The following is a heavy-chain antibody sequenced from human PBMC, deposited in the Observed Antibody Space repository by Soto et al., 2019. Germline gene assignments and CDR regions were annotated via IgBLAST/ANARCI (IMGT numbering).Heavy chain of an antibody. CDR2: INSKSGAT. CDR1: GYTFTGYY. J-gene: IGHJ4*02. Sequence: ASVKVSCKASGYTFTGYYMHWVRQAPGQGLEWMGWINSKSGATNYAQKFQGWVTMTGDTSITTAYMELSRLKSDDTAVYYCASGSELTTFDYCGQRSLVPVSA. V-gene: IGHV1-2*04. CDR3: ASGSELTTFDY. D-gene: IGHD3-3*01.